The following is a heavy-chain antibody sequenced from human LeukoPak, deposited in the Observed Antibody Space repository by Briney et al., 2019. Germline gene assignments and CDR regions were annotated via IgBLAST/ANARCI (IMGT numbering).Heavy chain of an antibody. D-gene: IGHD6-19*01. J-gene: IGHJ4*02. CDR1: GYTFTGYG. CDR2: ISAYNGNT. CDR3: ARRGYTSGWHYFDY. V-gene: IGHV1-18*01. Sequence: ASVKVSCKASGYTFTGYGISWVRQAPGQGLEWMGWISAYNGNTNYAQKLQGRVTMTTDTSTSTAYMELGSLRSDDTAVYSCARRGYTSGWHYFDYWGQGTLVTVSS.